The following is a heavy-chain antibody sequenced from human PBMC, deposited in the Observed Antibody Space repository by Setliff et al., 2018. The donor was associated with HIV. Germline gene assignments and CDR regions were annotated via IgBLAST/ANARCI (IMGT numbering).Heavy chain of an antibody. CDR2: INAGNGDT. D-gene: IGHD1-1*01. Sequence: ASVKVSCKASGYSFTNHSIHWVRQAPGQRPEWMGWINAGNGDTKYSRKFQGRVTITRDTTATTEYMVLNSLKFDDTAIYYCVRDPALRTGYYDYWGQGTLVTVSS. V-gene: IGHV1-3*01. CDR1: GYSFTNHS. J-gene: IGHJ4*02. CDR3: VRDPALRTGYYDY.